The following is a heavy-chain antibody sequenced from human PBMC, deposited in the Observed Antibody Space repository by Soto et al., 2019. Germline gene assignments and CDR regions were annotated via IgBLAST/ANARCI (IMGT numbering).Heavy chain of an antibody. J-gene: IGHJ5*02. CDR2: ISGSGGST. CDR1: GFTFSSYA. CDR3: AKMALLYYDFWSGSDWFDP. D-gene: IGHD3-3*01. Sequence: GGSLRLSCAASGFTFSSYAMSWVRQAPGKGLEWVSAISGSGGSTYYADSVKGRFTISRDNSKNTLYLQMNSLRAEDTAVYYCAKMALLYYDFWSGSDWFDPWGQGTLVTV. V-gene: IGHV3-23*01.